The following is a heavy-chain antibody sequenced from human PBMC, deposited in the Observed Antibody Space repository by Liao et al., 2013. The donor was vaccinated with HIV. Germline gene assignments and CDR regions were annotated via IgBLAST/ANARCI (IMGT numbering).Heavy chain of an antibody. J-gene: IGHJ5*02. CDR1: GGSINSSNYY. V-gene: IGHV4-39*07. D-gene: IGHD1-26*01. CDR3: AKVPGAATP. Sequence: QVQLQESGPGLVKPSETLSLTCTVSGGSINSSNYYWGWIRQPPGKGLEWIASIYYSGDTYNNPSLKSRVTISVDTSKNQFFLKLTSLTAADTAVYYCAKVPGAATPWGQGTLVTVSS. CDR2: IYYSGDT.